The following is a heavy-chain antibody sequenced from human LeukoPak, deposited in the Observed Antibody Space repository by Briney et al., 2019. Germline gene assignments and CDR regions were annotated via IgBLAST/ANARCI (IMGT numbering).Heavy chain of an antibody. Sequence: GGSLRLSCAASGFTFDDYAMHWVRQAPGKGLEWVSGISWNSGSIGYADSVKGRFTISRDNAKNSLYLQMNSLRAEDTAVYYCARLTFRAFDIWGQGTMVTISS. CDR1: GFTFDDYA. D-gene: IGHD3-16*01. J-gene: IGHJ3*02. CDR2: ISWNSGSI. V-gene: IGHV3-9*01. CDR3: ARLTFRAFDI.